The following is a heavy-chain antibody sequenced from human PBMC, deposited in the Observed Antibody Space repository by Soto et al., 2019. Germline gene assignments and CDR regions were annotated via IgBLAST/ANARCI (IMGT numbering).Heavy chain of an antibody. CDR3: AHRPSGWYLFDY. D-gene: IGHD6-19*01. CDR1: VFSLSTSGLG. V-gene: IGHV2-5*01. Sequence: IRRETRTVSWSFSVFSLSTSGLGVGWIRQPPGKALEWLAIIYWNDDKRYSPSLKARLTITKDTSKNQVVLTMTNMDPVDTATYYCAHRPSGWYLFDYWGQGTLGTLSS. J-gene: IGHJ4*02. CDR2: IYWNDDK.